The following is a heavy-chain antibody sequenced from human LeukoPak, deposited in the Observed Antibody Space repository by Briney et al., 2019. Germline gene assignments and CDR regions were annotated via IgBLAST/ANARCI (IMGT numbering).Heavy chain of an antibody. CDR3: ARANYGDDGFYFDY. Sequence: PSETLSLTCTVSGGSISSYYWSWIRQPPGRGLEWIGYIYYSGSTNYNPSLKSRVTISVDTSKNQFSLKPSSVTAADTAVYYCARANYGDDGFYFDYWGQGTLVTVSS. CDR2: IYYSGST. V-gene: IGHV4-59*12. CDR1: GGSISSYY. D-gene: IGHD4-17*01. J-gene: IGHJ4*02.